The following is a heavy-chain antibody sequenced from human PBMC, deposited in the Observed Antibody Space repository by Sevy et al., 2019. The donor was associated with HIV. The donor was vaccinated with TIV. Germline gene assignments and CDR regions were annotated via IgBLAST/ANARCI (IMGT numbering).Heavy chain of an antibody. Sequence: GGSLRLSCAASGFTFSSYAMHWVRQAPGKGLEWVAVISYDGSNKYYANSVKGRFTTSRDNSKNTLYRQMNSLRAEDKAGYYCARDRRKGYSSSSGSEFWGQGTLVTVSS. V-gene: IGHV3-30*04. CDR1: GFTFSSYA. CDR2: ISYDGSNK. D-gene: IGHD6-6*01. J-gene: IGHJ4*02. CDR3: ARDRRKGYSSSSGSEF.